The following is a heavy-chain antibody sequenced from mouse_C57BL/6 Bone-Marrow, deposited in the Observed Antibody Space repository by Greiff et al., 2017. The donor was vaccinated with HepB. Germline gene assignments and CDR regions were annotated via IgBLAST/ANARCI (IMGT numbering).Heavy chain of an antibody. CDR1: GFTFSDYY. Sequence: EVMLVESGGGLVQPGGSLKLSCAASGFTFSDYYMYWVRQTPEKRLEWVAYISNGGGSTYYPDTVKGRFTISRDNAKNTLYLQMSRLKSEDTAMYYCARQTGYYGSSFAYWGQGTLVTVSA. D-gene: IGHD1-1*01. CDR2: ISNGGGST. V-gene: IGHV5-12*01. CDR3: ARQTGYYGSSFAY. J-gene: IGHJ3*01.